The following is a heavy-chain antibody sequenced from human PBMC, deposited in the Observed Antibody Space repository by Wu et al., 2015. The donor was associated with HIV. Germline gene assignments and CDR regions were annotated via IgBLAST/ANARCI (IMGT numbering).Heavy chain of an antibody. CDR2: IIPMFGTV. V-gene: IGHV1-69*05. CDR3: ARATTMIRGIPNWLDP. Sequence: QVQLVQSGAEVKKPGASVKVSCKASGYTFTSYVINWVRQAPGQGLEWMGGIIPMFGTVNYAQKFQGRVTITTDESTSTAYMEMSSLRFEDTAVYYCARATTMIRGIPNWLDPWGQGTLVTVSS. CDR1: GYTFTSYV. J-gene: IGHJ5*02. D-gene: IGHD3-10*01.